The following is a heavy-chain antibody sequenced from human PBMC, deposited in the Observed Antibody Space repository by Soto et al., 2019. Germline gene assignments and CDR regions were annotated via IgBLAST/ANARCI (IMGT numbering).Heavy chain of an antibody. CDR3: ARDHGSGIVGARNGMDV. CDR2: INPNSGGT. CDR1: GYTFTGYY. D-gene: IGHD1-26*01. V-gene: IGHV1-2*04. J-gene: IGHJ6*02. Sequence: ASVKVSSKASGYTFTGYYIHWVRQAPGQGLEWMGWINPNSGGTNYAQKFQGWVTMTRDTSISTAYMELSRLRSDDTTVYYCARDHGSGIVGARNGMDVWGQGTTVTVSS.